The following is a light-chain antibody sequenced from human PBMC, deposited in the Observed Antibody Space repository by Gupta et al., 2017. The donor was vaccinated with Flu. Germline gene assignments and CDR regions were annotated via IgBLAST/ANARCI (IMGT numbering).Light chain of an antibody. CDR1: QSISNY. CDR3: LQPYGTPLRT. CDR2: RVS. J-gene: IGKJ3*01. V-gene: IGKV1-39*01. Sequence: DRVTITCRASQSISNYLNCYQKKTGEYANRLGYRVSSVQSGVPSCFNSSGSGTDVSLIISNMQPKDCVGSYCLQPYGTPLRTFGPGTKVDIK.